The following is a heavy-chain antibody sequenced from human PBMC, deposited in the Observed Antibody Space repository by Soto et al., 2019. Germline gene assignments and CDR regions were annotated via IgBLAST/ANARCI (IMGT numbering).Heavy chain of an antibody. V-gene: IGHV3-23*01. CDR3: AKVQARVAAAGGFDY. D-gene: IGHD6-13*01. CDR2: ISGSGGST. J-gene: IGHJ4*02. Sequence: EVQLLESGGGLVQPGGSLRLSCAASGFTFSSYAMSWVRQAPGKGLEWVSAISGSGGSTYYADSVKGRFTISRDNSKNTLDLQMNSRRAEDTAVYYCAKVQARVAAAGGFDYWGQGTLVTVSS. CDR1: GFTFSSYA.